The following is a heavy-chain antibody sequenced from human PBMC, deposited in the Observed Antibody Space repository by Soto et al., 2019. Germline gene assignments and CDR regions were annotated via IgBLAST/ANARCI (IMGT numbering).Heavy chain of an antibody. CDR1: GGSISSGGYY. V-gene: IGHV4-39*01. CDR3: ARHVNPWAQGAFDI. D-gene: IGHD7-27*01. CDR2: IYYSGST. J-gene: IGHJ3*02. Sequence: TLSLTCTVSGGSISSGGYYWGWIRQPPGKGLEWIGSIYYSGSTYYNPSLKSRVTISVDTSKNQFSLKLSSVTAADTAVYYCARHVNPWAQGAFDIWGQGTMVTVSS.